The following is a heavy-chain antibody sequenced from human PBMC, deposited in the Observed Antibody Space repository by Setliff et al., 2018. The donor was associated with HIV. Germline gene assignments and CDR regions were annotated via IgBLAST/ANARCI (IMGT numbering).Heavy chain of an antibody. D-gene: IGHD3-10*01. CDR1: GGTFSSYA. CDR3: ARDWAEDYYGSGSFQY. Sequence: SVKVSCKASGGTFSSYAISWVRQAPGQGLEWMGGIIPILGIANYAQKFQGRVTITTDESTSTAYMELSSLRSEDTAVYYCARDWAEDYYGSGSFQYWGQGTLVTVSS. J-gene: IGHJ1*01. CDR2: IIPILGIA. V-gene: IGHV1-69*10.